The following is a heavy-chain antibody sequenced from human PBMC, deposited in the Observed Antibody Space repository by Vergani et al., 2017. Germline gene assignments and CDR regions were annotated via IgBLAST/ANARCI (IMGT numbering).Heavy chain of an antibody. Sequence: EVQLVESGGGLVQPGRSLRLSCAASGFTLDDYAMHWVRHAPRKGLEWVSGISWNSGSIGYADSVKGRFTISRDYAKDSLYLQMNSLRAEDTALYYCAKSGGYCSSTSCYTSYYFDYWGQGTLVTVSS. J-gene: IGHJ4*02. V-gene: IGHV3-9*01. CDR2: ISWNSGSI. D-gene: IGHD2-2*02. CDR1: GFTLDDYA. CDR3: AKSGGYCSSTSCYTSYYFDY.